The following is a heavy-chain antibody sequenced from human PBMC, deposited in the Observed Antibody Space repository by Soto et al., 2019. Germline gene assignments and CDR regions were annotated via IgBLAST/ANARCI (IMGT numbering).Heavy chain of an antibody. J-gene: IGHJ4*02. CDR2: IIPILGIA. CDR1: GGTFSSYT. CDR3: ATVPAGNGSYFTD. Sequence: GASVKVSCKASGGTFSSYTISWVRQAPGQGLEWMGRIIPILGIANYAQKFQGRVTITADKSTSTAYMELSSLRSEDTAVYYCATVPAGNGSYFTDWSQGTLVTVSS. V-gene: IGHV1-69*02. D-gene: IGHD1-26*01.